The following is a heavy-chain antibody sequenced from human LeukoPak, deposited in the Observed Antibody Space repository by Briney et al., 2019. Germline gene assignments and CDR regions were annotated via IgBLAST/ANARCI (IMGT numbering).Heavy chain of an antibody. D-gene: IGHD5-18*01. CDR3: ARVDYVDTALVTNY. Sequence: SETLSLTCTVSGDSISSGDYYWSWIRQPPGTGLEWIGYIYYSGSTYYNPSLKSRVTISVDTSKNQFSLKLSSVTAADTAVYHCARVDYVDTALVTNYWGQGTLVTVSS. CDR1: GDSISSGDYY. V-gene: IGHV4-30-4*08. J-gene: IGHJ4*02. CDR2: IYYSGST.